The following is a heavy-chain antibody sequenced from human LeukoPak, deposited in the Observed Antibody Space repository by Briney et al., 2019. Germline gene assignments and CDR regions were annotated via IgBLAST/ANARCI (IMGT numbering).Heavy chain of an antibody. Sequence: PSETLSLTCAVYGGSFSGYYWSWIRQPPGKGLEWIGEINHSGSTNYNPSLKSRVTISVDTSKNQFSLKLSSVTAADTAVYYCARVSYFKIDYWGQGTLVPVSS. CDR3: ARVSYFKIDY. V-gene: IGHV4-34*01. CDR2: INHSGST. D-gene: IGHD2/OR15-2a*01. CDR1: GGSFSGYY. J-gene: IGHJ4*02.